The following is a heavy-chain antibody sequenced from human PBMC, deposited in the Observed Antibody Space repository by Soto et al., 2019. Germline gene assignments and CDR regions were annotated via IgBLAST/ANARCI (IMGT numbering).Heavy chain of an antibody. Sequence: QVQLVQSGAEVKKPESSVKVSCKASGGTFSSYTISWVRHAPGQWLEWMGRIIPNLGITNDAQKFQGRVTITADNSTSTAEMELSSLRSEDTAVYYCAIAVAGTHGMDFWGQGTTVTVSS. D-gene: IGHD6-19*01. CDR1: GGTFSSYT. J-gene: IGHJ6*02. CDR3: AIAVAGTHGMDF. CDR2: IIPNLGIT. V-gene: IGHV1-69*02.